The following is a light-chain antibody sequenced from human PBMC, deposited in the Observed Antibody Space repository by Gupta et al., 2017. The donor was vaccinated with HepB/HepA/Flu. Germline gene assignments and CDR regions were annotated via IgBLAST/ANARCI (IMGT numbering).Light chain of an antibody. V-gene: IGLV1-44*01. CDR1: SSSIGSNT. J-gene: IGLJ3*02. CDR2: SNN. Sequence: QSVLTQPPSASGTPGQRVTISFSGSSSSIGSNTVNWYQQLPGTAPKLLIYSNNQRPSGVPDRFSGSKSGTSASLAISGLQSEDEADYYCAAWDDSLNAWVFGGGTKLTVL. CDR3: AAWDDSLNAWV.